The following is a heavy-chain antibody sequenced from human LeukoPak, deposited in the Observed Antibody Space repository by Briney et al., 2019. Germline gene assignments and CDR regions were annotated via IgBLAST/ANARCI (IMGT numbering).Heavy chain of an antibody. D-gene: IGHD3-10*01. CDR1: GFTFDTYA. V-gene: IGHV3-33*01. CDR2: IWHDGSHK. CDR3: AREIFGSGSYPYF. J-gene: IGHJ4*02. Sequence: GGSLRLSCAASGFTFDTYAMHWVRQAPGQGMEWVAIIWHDGSHKFYSNSVRGQFTISRDNSKNTVYLQMNNLSPDDTAVYYCAREIFGSGSYPYFWGQGTLVTVSS.